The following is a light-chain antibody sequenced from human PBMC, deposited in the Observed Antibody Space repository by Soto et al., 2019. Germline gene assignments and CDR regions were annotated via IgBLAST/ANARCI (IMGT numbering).Light chain of an antibody. J-gene: IGLJ2*01. CDR2: LNSDGSH. Sequence: QLVLTQSPSASASQGASVKLTCTLSSGHSSYAIAWHQQQPEKGPRYLMKLNSDGSHSKGDGIPDRFSGSSSGAERYLTISSLQSEDEADYYCQTWGTGIQVVFGGGTKLTVL. V-gene: IGLV4-69*01. CDR1: SGHSSYA. CDR3: QTWGTGIQVV.